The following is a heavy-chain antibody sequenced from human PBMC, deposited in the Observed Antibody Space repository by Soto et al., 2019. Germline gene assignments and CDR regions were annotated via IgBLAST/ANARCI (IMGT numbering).Heavy chain of an antibody. J-gene: IGHJ6*02. CDR3: ARHDPLGTIDHYYYGMDV. CDR1: GGSISSSSYY. CDR2: IYYSGST. D-gene: IGHD7-27*01. Sequence: SETLSLTCTVSGGSISSSSYYWGWIRQPPGKGLEWIGSIYYSGSTYYNPSLKSRVTISVDTSKNQFSLKLSSVTAADTAVYYCARHDPLGTIDHYYYGMDVWGQGTTVTVSS. V-gene: IGHV4-39*01.